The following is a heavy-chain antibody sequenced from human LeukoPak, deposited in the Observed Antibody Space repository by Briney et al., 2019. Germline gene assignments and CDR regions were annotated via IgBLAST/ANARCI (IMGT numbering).Heavy chain of an antibody. CDR2: ISSSSSYI. J-gene: IGHJ4*02. V-gene: IGHV3-21*01. D-gene: IGHD2-15*01. CDR3: ARAGWLVVAATWFDY. Sequence: GGSLRLSCAASGFTFSSYSMNWVRQAPGKGLEWVSSISSSSSYIYYADSVKGRFTISRDNAKNSLYLQMNSLRAEDTAVYYCARAGWLVVAATWFDYWGQGTLVTVSS. CDR1: GFTFSSYS.